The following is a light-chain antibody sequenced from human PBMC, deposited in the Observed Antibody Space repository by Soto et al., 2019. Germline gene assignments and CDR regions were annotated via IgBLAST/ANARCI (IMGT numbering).Light chain of an antibody. CDR3: SSYTAGGTI. CDR2: EVS. CDR1: SGDVGGYYY. Sequence: QSALTQPASVSGSPGQSITISCTGTSGDVGGYYYVSWYQQLPGKAPKLMISEVSNRHSGVSNRFSGSKSGNTASLTISGLQAEDEADYYCSSYTAGGTIFGTGTKLTVL. V-gene: IGLV2-14*01. J-gene: IGLJ1*01.